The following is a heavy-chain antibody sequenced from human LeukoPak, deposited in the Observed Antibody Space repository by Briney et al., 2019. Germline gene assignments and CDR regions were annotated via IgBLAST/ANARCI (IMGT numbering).Heavy chain of an antibody. J-gene: IGHJ6*03. CDR1: GGSFSGYY. D-gene: IGHD5-18*01. CDR3: ARGRRGYSYGRTGYYYYMDV. V-gene: IGHV4-34*01. Sequence: SETLSLTCAVYGGSFSGYYWSWIRQPPGKGLEWIGEINHSGSINYNPSLKSRVTISVDTSKNQFSLKLSSVTAADTAVYYCARGRRGYSYGRTGYYYYMDVWGEGTTVTVSS. CDR2: INHSGSI.